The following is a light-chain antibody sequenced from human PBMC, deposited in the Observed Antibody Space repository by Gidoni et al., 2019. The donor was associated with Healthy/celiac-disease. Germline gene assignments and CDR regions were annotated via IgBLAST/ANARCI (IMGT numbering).Light chain of an antibody. J-gene: IGKJ2*01. CDR2: AAS. CDR3: QQSYSTPVT. CDR1: QSISSY. Sequence: DIQMTPSPSSLSASVGDRVTITCPASQSISSYLNWYQQKPGKAPKLLIYAASSLQSGVPSRFSGSGSGTDFTLTISSLQPEDFATYYCQQSYSTPVTFGQGTKLEIK. V-gene: IGKV1-39*01.